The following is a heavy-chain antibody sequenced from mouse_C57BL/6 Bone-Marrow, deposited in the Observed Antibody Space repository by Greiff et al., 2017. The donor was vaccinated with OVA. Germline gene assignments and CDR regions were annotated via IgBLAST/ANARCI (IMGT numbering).Heavy chain of an antibody. Sequence: VQLQQPGTELVKPGASVKLSCKASGYTFTSYWMHWVKQRPGQGLEWIGNINPSNGGTNYNEKFKSKATLTVDKSSSTAYMQLSSLTSEYSAVYYCAREGDYYGSSYWYFDVWGTGTTVTVSS. J-gene: IGHJ1*03. CDR3: AREGDYYGSSYWYFDV. CDR2: INPSNGGT. D-gene: IGHD1-1*01. CDR1: GYTFTSYW. V-gene: IGHV1-53*01.